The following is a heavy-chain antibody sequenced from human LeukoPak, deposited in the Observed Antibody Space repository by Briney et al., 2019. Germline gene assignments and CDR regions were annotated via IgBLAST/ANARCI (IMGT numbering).Heavy chain of an antibody. CDR2: ISGDGRAT. J-gene: IGHJ4*02. CDR3: ASLVGFWSGTDDY. V-gene: IGHV3-74*01. Sequence: GGSLRLSCAASGFTFSDYFMHWVRQDPGKGLTWVARISGDGRATTYEGSVKGRFTITRDNAKNSLYLQMNSLRAEDTAVYYCASLVGFWSGTDDYWGQGTLVTVSS. D-gene: IGHD3-3*01. CDR1: GFTFSDYF.